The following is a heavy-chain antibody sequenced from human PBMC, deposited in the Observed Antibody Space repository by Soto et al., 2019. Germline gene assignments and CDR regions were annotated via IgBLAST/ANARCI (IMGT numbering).Heavy chain of an antibody. V-gene: IGHV4-59*01. CDR1: VVSISSYY. Sequence: SETLSLTCTVSVVSISSYYWRWIRHPPGKGLEWIGYIYYSGSTNYNPSLKSRVTISVDTAKNQFSLKLSSVSAVDTAVYFCAREGGTIFGVVVDHDCWGKGTQVAVS. J-gene: IGHJ4*02. CDR2: IYYSGST. CDR3: AREGGTIFGVVVDHDC. D-gene: IGHD3-3*01.